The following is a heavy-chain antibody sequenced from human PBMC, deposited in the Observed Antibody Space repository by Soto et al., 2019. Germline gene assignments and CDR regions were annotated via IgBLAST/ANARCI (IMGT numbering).Heavy chain of an antibody. CDR3: AHRLSAAGLFDH. CDR2: IYGNDEQ. Sequence: QITLKESGPTLVTPRQTLTLTRTFSGFSLDTRGVGVGWVRQPPGKALEWLALIYGNDEQRLNPSLQSRLTIAKDTPTSQVVLTMTNMDPVDTATYFCAHRLSAAGLFDHWGQGTLVSVSS. D-gene: IGHD6-13*01. CDR1: GFSLDTRGVG. J-gene: IGHJ5*02. V-gene: IGHV2-5*01.